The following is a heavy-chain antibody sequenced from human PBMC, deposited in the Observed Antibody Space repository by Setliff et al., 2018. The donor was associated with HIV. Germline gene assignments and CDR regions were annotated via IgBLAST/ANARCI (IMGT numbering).Heavy chain of an antibody. Sequence: SETLSLTCTVSGASISSHNYYWGWIRQSPGKGLEWIASIRSSGNANYNPSLNSRVTISVDTSKNHFSLKLSSVTAADTAVYYCARSLLPSITVAGTIGYWGQGSLVTVSS. D-gene: IGHD6-19*01. V-gene: IGHV4-39*02. CDR3: ARSLLPSITVAGTIGY. CDR1: GASISSHNYY. CDR2: IRSSGNA. J-gene: IGHJ4*02.